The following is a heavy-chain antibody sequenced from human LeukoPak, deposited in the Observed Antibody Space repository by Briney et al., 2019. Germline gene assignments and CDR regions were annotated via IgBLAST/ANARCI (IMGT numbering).Heavy chain of an antibody. CDR2: INSDGSAT. Sequence: GGSLRLSCAASGLTFSSYWMHWVRQAPGKGLVWVSRINSDGSATFYADSVKGRFTISRDNAKNTLYLQMSSLRAEDTAVYYCVKAIVAAGYDYWGQGTLVTVSS. V-gene: IGHV3-74*01. D-gene: IGHD6-13*01. CDR1: GLTFSSYW. J-gene: IGHJ4*02. CDR3: VKAIVAAGYDY.